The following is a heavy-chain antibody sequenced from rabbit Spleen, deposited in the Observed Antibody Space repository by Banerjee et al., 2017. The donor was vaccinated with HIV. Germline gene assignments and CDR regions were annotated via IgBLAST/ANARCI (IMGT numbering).Heavy chain of an antibody. Sequence: QERLVESGGGLVKPEGSLKLSCTASGFDLSSCGISWVRQAPGKGLEWIGCIGTGSGSTWYASWVNGRFTISKTSSTTVTLQMTSLTAADTATYFCASGYSDVYFDLWGPSTLVTVS. CDR3: ASGYSDVYFDL. CDR1: GFDLSSCG. D-gene: IGHD1-1*01. V-gene: IGHV1S45*01. CDR2: IGTGSGST. J-gene: IGHJ4*01.